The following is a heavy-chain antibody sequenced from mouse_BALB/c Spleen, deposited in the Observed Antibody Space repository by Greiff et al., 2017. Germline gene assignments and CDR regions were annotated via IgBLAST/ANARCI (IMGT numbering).Heavy chain of an antibody. J-gene: IGHJ4*01. CDR1: GFTFSDYY. CDR2: ISDGGSYT. Sequence: EVQLVESGGGLVKPGGSLKLSCAASGFTFSDYYMYWVRQTPEKRLEWVATISDGGSYTYYPDSVKGRFTISRDNAKNNLYLQMSSLKSEDTAMYYCARVKLYYYAMDYWGQGTSVTVSS. D-gene: IGHD4-1*01. V-gene: IGHV5-4*02. CDR3: ARVKLYYYAMDY.